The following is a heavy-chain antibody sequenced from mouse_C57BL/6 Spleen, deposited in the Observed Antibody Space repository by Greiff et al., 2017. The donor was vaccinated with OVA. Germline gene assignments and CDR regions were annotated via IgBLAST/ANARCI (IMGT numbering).Heavy chain of an antibody. J-gene: IGHJ4*01. V-gene: IGHV3-6*01. CDR3: ARAYDGYSSYAMDY. D-gene: IGHD2-3*01. Sequence: EVQVVESGPGLVKPSQSLSLTCSVTGYSITSGYYWNWIRQFPGNKLEWMGYISYDGSNNYNPSLKNRISITRDTSKNQFFLKLNSVTTEDTATYYCARAYDGYSSYAMDYWGQGTSVTVSS. CDR1: GYSITSGYY. CDR2: ISYDGSN.